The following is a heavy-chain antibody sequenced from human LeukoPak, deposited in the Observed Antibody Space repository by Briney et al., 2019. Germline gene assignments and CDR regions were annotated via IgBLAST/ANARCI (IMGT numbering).Heavy chain of an antibody. J-gene: IGHJ4*02. V-gene: IGHV3-23*01. Sequence: PGGSLRLSCAASGFTFSDYAMSWVRQAPGQGLEWVSGIIENGGETYYADSVRGRFTISRDNSKNTLYLQMNSLRAEDTAVYYCAKDYEYNSNTWYFHWGRGTLVSVSS. CDR3: AKDYEYNSNTWYFH. D-gene: IGHD6-13*01. CDR2: IIENGGET. CDR1: GFTFSDYA.